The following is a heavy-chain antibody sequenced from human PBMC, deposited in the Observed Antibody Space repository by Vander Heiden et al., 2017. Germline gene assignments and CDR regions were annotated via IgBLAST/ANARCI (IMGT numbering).Heavy chain of an antibody. J-gene: IGHJ4*02. D-gene: IGHD2-21*01. CDR3: ARLGFGYSIDY. Sequence: QVQLVESGGGLVKPGGPLRLSCAASGFTFSDYYMSWIRQAPGKGLEWVSYISRGGSSRYYADSVKCRFTISRDNAKNSLYLQMNSLRAEDTAVYYCARLGFGYSIDYWGQGTLVTVSS. V-gene: IGHV3-11*01. CDR2: ISRGGSSR. CDR1: GFTFSDYY.